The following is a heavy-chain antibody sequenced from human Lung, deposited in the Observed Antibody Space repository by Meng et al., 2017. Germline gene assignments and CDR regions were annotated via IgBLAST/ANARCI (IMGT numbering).Heavy chain of an antibody. Sequence: RQWGAVLVKPSGTLSLTCVVSGGSFSDYYWSWIRQPPGKGLEWIGEINHSGSTNYNPSLESRATISVDTSQNNLSLKLSSVTAADSAVYYCARGPTTMAHDFDYWGQGTLVTVSS. V-gene: IGHV4-34*01. CDR2: INHSGST. J-gene: IGHJ4*02. CDR1: GGSFSDYY. D-gene: IGHD4-11*01. CDR3: ARGPTTMAHDFDY.